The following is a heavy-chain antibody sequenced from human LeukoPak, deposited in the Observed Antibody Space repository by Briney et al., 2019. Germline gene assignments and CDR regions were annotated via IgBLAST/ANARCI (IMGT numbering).Heavy chain of an antibody. CDR3: ALSTVVTRRFDY. J-gene: IGHJ4*02. V-gene: IGHV1-18*01. CDR2: ISAYNGNT. CDR1: GYTFTSYG. D-gene: IGHD4-23*01. Sequence: ASVKVSCKASGYTFTSYGISWVRQAPGRGLEWMGRISAYNGNTNYAQKLQGRVTMTTDTSTSTAYMELRSLRSDDTAVYYCALSTVVTRRFDYWGQGTLVTVSS.